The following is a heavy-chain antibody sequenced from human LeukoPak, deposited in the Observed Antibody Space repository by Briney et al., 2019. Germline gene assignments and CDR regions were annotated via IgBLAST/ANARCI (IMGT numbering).Heavy chain of an antibody. V-gene: IGHV4-31*03. Sequence: PSETLSLTCTVSGGSISSGGYYWSWIRQHPGKGLEWIEYIYYSGSTYYNPSLKSRVTISVDTSKNQFSLKLSSVTAADTAVYYCARDSTQYYDSSGSTPPGFDPWGQGTLVTVSS. D-gene: IGHD3-22*01. J-gene: IGHJ5*02. CDR2: IYYSGST. CDR3: ARDSTQYYDSSGSTPPGFDP. CDR1: GGSISSGGYY.